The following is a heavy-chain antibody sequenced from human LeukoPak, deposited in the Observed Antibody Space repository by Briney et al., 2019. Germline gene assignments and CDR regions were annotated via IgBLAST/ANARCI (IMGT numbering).Heavy chain of an antibody. CDR3: ARVNINNWHSCDY. D-gene: IGHD1-1*01. V-gene: IGHV4-4*02. Sequence: PSETLSLTCAISGGSISSNNWWGWVRQPPGKGLEWIGEIYHSGSPNYNPSLKSRVTISVDKSRNHFSLNLSSVTAADTAVYYCARVNINNWHSCDYWGQGTLVTVSS. J-gene: IGHJ4*02. CDR1: GGSISSNNW. CDR2: IYHSGSP.